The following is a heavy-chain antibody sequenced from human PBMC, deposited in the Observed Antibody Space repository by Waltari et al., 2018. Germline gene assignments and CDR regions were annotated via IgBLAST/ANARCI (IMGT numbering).Heavy chain of an antibody. CDR1: GGSIGSYY. V-gene: IGHV4-4*09. Sequence: QVQLQESGPGLVKPSETLSLTCTVPGGSIGSYYWNWIRQPPGKGLEWIGHMFDGWSADSNPSLKGRVNISLDTSQNLLSLELTSVTAADTAVYYCARAVGDTPDLWGQGTLVTVSS. D-gene: IGHD6-19*01. CDR2: MFDGWSA. J-gene: IGHJ5*02. CDR3: ARAVGDTPDL.